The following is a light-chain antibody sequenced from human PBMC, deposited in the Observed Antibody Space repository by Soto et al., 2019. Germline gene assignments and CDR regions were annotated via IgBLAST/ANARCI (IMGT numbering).Light chain of an antibody. J-gene: IGLJ3*02. V-gene: IGLV8-61*01. CDR2: STK. Sequence: QAVVTQEPSFSVSPGGTVTLTCGLNSGSVSTSYHPSWYQQTPGQAPRTLIYSTKIRSPGVPDRFSGSILGNKAALTITGAQADDESDYYCVLYLAGGFWVFGGGTKLTVL. CDR1: SGSVSTSYH. CDR3: VLYLAGGFWV.